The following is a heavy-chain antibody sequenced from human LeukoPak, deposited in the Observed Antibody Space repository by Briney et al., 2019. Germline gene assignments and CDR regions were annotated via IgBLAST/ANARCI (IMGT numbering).Heavy chain of an antibody. J-gene: IGHJ5*02. D-gene: IGHD2-2*01. CDR2: ISAYNGNT. V-gene: IGHV1-18*01. CDR3: ARDRWVVVVPAAIGGRWFDP. CDR1: GYTFTSYG. Sequence: ASVKVSCKASGYTFTSYGISWVRQAPGQGLEWMGWISAYNGNTNYAQKLQGRVTMTTDTSTSTAYMELRSLRSDDTAVYYCARDRWVVVVPAAIGGRWFDPWGQGTLVTVSS.